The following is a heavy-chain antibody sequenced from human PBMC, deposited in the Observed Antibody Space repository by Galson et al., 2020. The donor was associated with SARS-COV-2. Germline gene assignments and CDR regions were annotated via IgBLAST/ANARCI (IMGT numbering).Heavy chain of an antibody. Sequence: QAGGSLRLSCADSGFTFSNFGMHWVRQSPGEGLEWLATISYNGNYKYYADSLKGRFTISRDNSKNTLYLQMNDLGAGDTAVYYCVRDQSYRENYFEYWGRGALVIVSS. J-gene: IGHJ4*02. V-gene: IGHV3-30*03. CDR1: GFTFSNFG. D-gene: IGHD5-12*01. CDR2: ISYNGNYK. CDR3: VRDQSYRENYFEY.